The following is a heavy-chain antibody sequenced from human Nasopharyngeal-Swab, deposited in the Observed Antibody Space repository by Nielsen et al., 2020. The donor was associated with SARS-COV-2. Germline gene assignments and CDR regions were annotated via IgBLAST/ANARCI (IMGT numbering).Heavy chain of an antibody. CDR3: AGGHNGNLEYFDY. Sequence: VRQMPGKGLEWLGVIYPGNSDTKYSPSFQGQVTISPDSSISPAYLQWSSLKASDTAMYYCAGGHNGNLEYFDYWGQGTLVPSPQ. V-gene: IGHV5-51*01. D-gene: IGHD4-23*01. CDR2: IYPGNSDT. J-gene: IGHJ4*02.